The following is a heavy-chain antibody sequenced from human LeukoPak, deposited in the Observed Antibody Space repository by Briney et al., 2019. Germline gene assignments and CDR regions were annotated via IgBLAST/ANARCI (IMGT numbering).Heavy chain of an antibody. V-gene: IGHV3-15*01. J-gene: IGHJ4*02. CDR1: GLDFRNAW. CDR3: TTGDRGWQDY. D-gene: IGHD6-19*01. CDR2: IKRNTDTGTP. Sequence: GGSLRLSCAASGLDFRNAWMSWVRQAPGKGLEWVAHIKRNTDTGTPNYGAPVEGRFTVARDDSKNTLYLQINSLKIEDTAVYYCTTGDRGWQDYWGQGTLVTVSS.